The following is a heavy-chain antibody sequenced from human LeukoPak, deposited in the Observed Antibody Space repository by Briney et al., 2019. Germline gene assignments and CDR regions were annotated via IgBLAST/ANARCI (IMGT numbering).Heavy chain of an antibody. CDR2: INHSGST. V-gene: IGHV4-34*01. Sequence: SETLSLTCAVYGGSFSGYYWSWIRQPPGKGLEWIGEINHSGSTNYNPSLKSRVTISVDTSRNQFSLKLSSVTAADTAVYYCARGLWFGDENPPYFDYWGQGILVPVSS. CDR3: ARGLWFGDENPPYFDY. CDR1: GGSFSGYY. D-gene: IGHD3-10*01. J-gene: IGHJ4*02.